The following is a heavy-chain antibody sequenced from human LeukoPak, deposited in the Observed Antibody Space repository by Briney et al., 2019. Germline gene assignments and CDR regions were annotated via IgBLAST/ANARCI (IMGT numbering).Heavy chain of an antibody. J-gene: IGHJ4*02. D-gene: IGHD6-19*01. CDR2: ISAYNGNT. CDR3: ATDRVYRSSGRSWGFFDY. Sequence: GASVKVSCKASGCTFTSYGISWVRQAPGQGLEWMGWISAYNGNTNYAQKLQGRVTMTTDTSTSTAYMELRSLRSEDTAVYFCATDRVYRSSGRSWGFFDYWGQGTLVIVSS. V-gene: IGHV1-18*01. CDR1: GCTFTSYG.